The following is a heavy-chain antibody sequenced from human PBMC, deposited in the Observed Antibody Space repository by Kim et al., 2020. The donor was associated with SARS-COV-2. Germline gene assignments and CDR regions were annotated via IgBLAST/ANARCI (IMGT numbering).Heavy chain of an antibody. J-gene: IGHJ6*02. CDR3: ARDSSASLDV. Sequence: WGSLRLSCAASGFTFSKHYMDWVRQAPGKGLEWLGRTQNKDKNDTTDYAASGKARFTVSRDDSKKSLYLQMNNVKTEDTAVYYCARDSSASLDVGGQGTT. CDR2: TQNKDKNDTT. V-gene: IGHV3-72*01. CDR1: GFTFSKHY.